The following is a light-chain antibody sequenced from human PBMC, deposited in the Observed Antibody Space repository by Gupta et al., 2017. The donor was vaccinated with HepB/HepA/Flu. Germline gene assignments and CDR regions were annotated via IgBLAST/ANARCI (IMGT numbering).Light chain of an antibody. J-gene: IGLJ1*01. V-gene: IGLV2-23*02. CDR3: CSYAGSTTFDV. CDR1: STDIGTYNL. Sequence: QSALTQPASVSGSPGQSITISCTGTSTDIGTYNLVSWYQHHPGKAPKLIIFEVTKRPSGVANRFSGSKACDTAALTIAGLLADDEADYYCCSYAGSTTFDVFGAGTKVTVL. CDR2: EVT.